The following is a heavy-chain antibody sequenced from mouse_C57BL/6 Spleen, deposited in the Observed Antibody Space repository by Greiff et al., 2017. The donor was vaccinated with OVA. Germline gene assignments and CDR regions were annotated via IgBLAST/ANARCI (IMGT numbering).Heavy chain of an antibody. CDR3: ARGDYVCFAY. CDR2: INPNNGGT. J-gene: IGHJ3*01. D-gene: IGHD2-4*01. CDR1: GYTFTDYY. Sequence: VQLQQSGPELVKPGASVKISCKASGYTFTDYYMNWVKQSHGKSLEWIGDINPNNGGTSYNQKFKGKATLTVDKSSSTAYMELLSLTSAESAVDYCARGDYVCFAYWGQGTLVTVSA. V-gene: IGHV1-26*01.